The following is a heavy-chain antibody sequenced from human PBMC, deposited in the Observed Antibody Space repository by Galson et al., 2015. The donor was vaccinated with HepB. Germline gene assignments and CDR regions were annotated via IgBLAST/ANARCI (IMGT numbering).Heavy chain of an antibody. CDR3: ARASGWPPGGLDY. CDR1: GYTFTSYA. CDR2: INAGNGNT. V-gene: IGHV1-3*01. Sequence: SVKVSCKASGYTFTSYAMHWVRQAPGQRLEWMGWINAGNGNTKYSQKFQGRVTITRDTSASTAYMELSSLRSEDTAVYYCARASGWPPGGLDYWGQGTLVTVSS. D-gene: IGHD6-19*01. J-gene: IGHJ4*02.